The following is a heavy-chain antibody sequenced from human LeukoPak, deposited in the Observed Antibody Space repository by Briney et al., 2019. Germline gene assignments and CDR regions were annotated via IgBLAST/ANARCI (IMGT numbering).Heavy chain of an antibody. V-gene: IGHV1-46*01. D-gene: IGHD5-24*01. CDR3: ARIRDGYNDAYDI. CDR2: INPGGGNT. Sequence: ASVKVSCKASGYTFTNYYMHWVRQVPGQGLEWMGLINPGGGNTNYAQNFQGRVTMTRDTSTSTVYMELSSLRSEDTAIYYCARIRDGYNDAYDIWGQGTVVTVPS. J-gene: IGHJ3*02. CDR1: GYTFTNYY.